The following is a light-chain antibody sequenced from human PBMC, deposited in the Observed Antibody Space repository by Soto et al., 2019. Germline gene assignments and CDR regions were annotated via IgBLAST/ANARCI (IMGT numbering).Light chain of an antibody. CDR3: QSYDTRLSAVVV. Sequence: QSVRTQPPSVSGAPGHRVTNSCTGSRSNIGAGYNVHWYQQLPGTAPKLIIYDHNNRPSGVPDRFSGSKSGTSASLAITGLQAEDEADYYCQSYDTRLSAVVVFGGETQLTVL. CDR1: RSNIGAGYN. CDR2: DHN. J-gene: IGLJ2*01. V-gene: IGLV1-40*01.